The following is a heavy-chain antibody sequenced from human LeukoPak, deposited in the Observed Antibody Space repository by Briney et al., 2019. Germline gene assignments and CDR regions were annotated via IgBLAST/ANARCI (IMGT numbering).Heavy chain of an antibody. D-gene: IGHD3-22*01. CDR3: ARDTGFLTMIDPRGAWFDP. V-gene: IGHV4-59*01. J-gene: IGHJ5*02. CDR1: GGSISSYY. Sequence: SETLSLTCTVSGGSISSYYWSWIRQPPGKGLEWIGYIYYSGSTNYNPSLKSRVTISVDTSKNQFSLKLSSVPAADTAVYYCARDTGFLTMIDPRGAWFDPWGQGTLVTVSS. CDR2: IYYSGST.